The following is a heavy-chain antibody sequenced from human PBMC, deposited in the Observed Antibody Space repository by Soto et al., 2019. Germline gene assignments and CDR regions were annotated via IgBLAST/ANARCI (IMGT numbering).Heavy chain of an antibody. Sequence: ASVKVSCKASGYTLTGYYRHWVRQAPGQGLEWMGWINPNSGGTNYAQKFQGWVTMTRDTSISTAYMELSRLRSEDTAVYYCARAALTGIYYYGMDVWGQGTTVTVSS. CDR1: GYTLTGYY. V-gene: IGHV1-2*04. D-gene: IGHD3-9*01. CDR2: INPNSGGT. J-gene: IGHJ6*02. CDR3: ARAALTGIYYYGMDV.